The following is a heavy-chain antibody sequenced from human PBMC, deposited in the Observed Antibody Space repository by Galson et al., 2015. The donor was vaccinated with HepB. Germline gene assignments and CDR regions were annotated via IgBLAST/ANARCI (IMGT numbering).Heavy chain of an antibody. CDR2: ISGSGGST. CDR1: GFTFSSYA. CDR3: VQRGRLSRFVGAFDI. D-gene: IGHD6-19*01. Sequence: SLRLSCAASGFTFSSYAMSWVRQAPGKGLEWVSAISGSGGSTYYADSVKGRFTISRDNSKNTLYLQMNSLRAEDTAVYYCVQRGRLSRFVGAFDIWGQGTMVTVSS. J-gene: IGHJ3*02. V-gene: IGHV3-23*01.